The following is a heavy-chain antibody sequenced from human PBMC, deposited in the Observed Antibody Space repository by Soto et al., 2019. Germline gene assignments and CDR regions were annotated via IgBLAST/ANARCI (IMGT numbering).Heavy chain of an antibody. J-gene: IGHJ6*02. D-gene: IGHD3-3*01. V-gene: IGHV1-69*13. CDR3: AMGAVEWPNYGMDV. Sequence: SVKVSCKASGGTFSSYAISWVRQAPGQGLEWMGGIIPIFGTANYAQKFQGRVTITAEESTSTAYMELSSLRSEDTAVYHCAMGAVEWPNYGMDVWGQGTTVTVSS. CDR2: IIPIFGTA. CDR1: GGTFSSYA.